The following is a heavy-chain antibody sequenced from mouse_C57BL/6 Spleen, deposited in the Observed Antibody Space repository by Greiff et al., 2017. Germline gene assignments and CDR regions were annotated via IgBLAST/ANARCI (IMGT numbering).Heavy chain of an antibody. CDR3: ARRNYYAMDY. D-gene: IGHD2-1*01. CDR1: GYTFTSYW. Sequence: QVQLQQPGAELVKPGASVKLSCKASGYTFTSYWITWVKQRPGQGLEWIGDIYPGSGSTNYNEQFKSKATLTVDTSSSPAYMQISSLTAEDAAVCYCARRNYYAMDYWGQGTSVTVSS. J-gene: IGHJ4*01. V-gene: IGHV1-55*01. CDR2: IYPGSGST.